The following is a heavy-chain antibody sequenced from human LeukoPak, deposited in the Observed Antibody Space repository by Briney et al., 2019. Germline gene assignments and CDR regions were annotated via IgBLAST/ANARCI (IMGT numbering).Heavy chain of an antibody. CDR2: ISAYNGNT. D-gene: IGHD2-21*01. CDR1: VYTFTSYD. V-gene: IGHV1-18*01. CDR3: AREFTLGDRGFDP. J-gene: IGHJ5*02. Sequence: GPSVKVSCKASVYTFTSYDIRWVRQAPGQGLEGMGWISAYNGNTNYAQKLQGRVTMTTDTSTSTAYMELRSLRSDDTAVYYCAREFTLGDRGFDPWGQGTLVTVSS.